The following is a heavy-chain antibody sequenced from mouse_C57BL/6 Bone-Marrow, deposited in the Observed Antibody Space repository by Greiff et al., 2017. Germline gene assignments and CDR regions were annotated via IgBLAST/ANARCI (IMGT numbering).Heavy chain of an antibody. J-gene: IGHJ1*03. V-gene: IGHV1-20*01. Sequence: EVKVEESGPELVKPGDSVKISCKASGYSFTGYFMNWVMQSHGKSLEWIGRINPYNGDTFYNQKFKGKATLTVDKSSSTAHMELRSLTSEDSAVYYCARPYYYGSSYGYFDVWGTGTTVTVSS. CDR3: ARPYYYGSSYGYFDV. D-gene: IGHD1-1*01. CDR1: GYSFTGYF. CDR2: INPYNGDT.